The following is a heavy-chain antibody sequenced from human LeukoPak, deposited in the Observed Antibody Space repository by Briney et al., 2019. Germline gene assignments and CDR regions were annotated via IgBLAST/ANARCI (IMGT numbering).Heavy chain of an antibody. CDR2: ISWNSGSI. D-gene: IGHD3-10*01. CDR1: GFTFDDYA. V-gene: IGHV3-9*01. J-gene: IGHJ4*02. Sequence: PGGSLRLSCAASGFTFDDYAMHWVRQAPGKGLEWVSGISWNSGSIGYADSVKGRFTISRDNAKNSLYLQTNSLRAEDTALYYCAKDISHGSGSYYYYFDYWGQGTLVTVSS. CDR3: AKDISHGSGSYYYYFDY.